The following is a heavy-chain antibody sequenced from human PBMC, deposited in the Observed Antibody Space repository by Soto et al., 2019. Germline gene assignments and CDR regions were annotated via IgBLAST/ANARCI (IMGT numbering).Heavy chain of an antibody. CDR2: IYYSGST. J-gene: IGHJ6*02. D-gene: IGHD3-16*01. Sequence: SETLSLTCTVSGGSISSGGYYWSWIRQHPGKGLEWIGYIYYSGSTYYNPSLKSRVTISVDTSKNQFSLKLSSVTAADTAVYYCARDLLRGKYYYYGMDVWGQGTTVTVS. CDR1: GGSISSGGYY. CDR3: ARDLLRGKYYYYGMDV. V-gene: IGHV4-31*03.